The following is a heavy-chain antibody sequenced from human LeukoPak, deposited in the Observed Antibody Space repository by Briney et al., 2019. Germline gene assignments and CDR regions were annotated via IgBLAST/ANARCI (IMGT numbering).Heavy chain of an antibody. CDR3: ARGSILTGYYYYFDF. CDR2: FYSGGNT. CDR1: GFSVSSKY. J-gene: IGHJ4*02. V-gene: IGHV3-53*01. Sequence: GGSLRLSCAASGFSVSSKYMSWVRQTPGKGLEWVSVFYSGGNTYYADSVKGRFTISRDTSKNTLYLQMNTLRAEDTAVYYCARGSILTGYYYYFDFWGQGTLVTVSS. D-gene: IGHD3-9*01.